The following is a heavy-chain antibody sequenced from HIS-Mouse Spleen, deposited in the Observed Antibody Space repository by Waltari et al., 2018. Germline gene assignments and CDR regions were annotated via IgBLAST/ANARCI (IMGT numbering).Heavy chain of an antibody. CDR3: ARVYYDFWSGYYY. CDR2: KNPNSVNT. V-gene: IGHV1-8*01. J-gene: IGHJ4*02. Sequence: QVQLVQSGAEVKKPGASVKVSCKASGYTCTSYDINWVRQATGQGLEGMGWKNPNSVNTGYAQKFQGRVTMTRNTSISTAYMELSSLRSEDTAVYYCARVYYDFWSGYYYWGQGTLVTVSS. CDR1: GYTCTSYD. D-gene: IGHD3-3*01.